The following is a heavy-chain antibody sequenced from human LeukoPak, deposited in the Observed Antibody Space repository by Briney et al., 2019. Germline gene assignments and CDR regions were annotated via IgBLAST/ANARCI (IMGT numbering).Heavy chain of an antibody. CDR1: GFTFSACE. V-gene: IGHV3-48*03. J-gene: IGHJ4*02. D-gene: IGHD2-8*01. CDR3: ARDLGVL. Sequence: GGSLRLSCAISGFTFSACELTWVRQAPGKGLEWVSYISRSGSTTYYADSVKGRFTISRHNSKNTLYLQMNSLRAEDTAVYYCARDLGVLWGQGTLVTVSS. CDR2: ISRSGSTT.